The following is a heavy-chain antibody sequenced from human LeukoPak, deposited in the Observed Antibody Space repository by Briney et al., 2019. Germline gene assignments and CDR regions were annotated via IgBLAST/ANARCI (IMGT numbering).Heavy chain of an antibody. CDR3: ARVSRNCSGGSCYSRLLDY. CDR2: ISSNGGST. J-gene: IGHJ4*02. Sequence: PGGSLRLSCAASGFTFSSYAMHWVRQAPGKGLEYVSAISSNGGSTYYANSVKGGFTISRDNSKNTLYLQMGSLRAEDMAVYYCARVSRNCSGGSCYSRLLDYWGQGTLVTVSS. V-gene: IGHV3-64*01. CDR1: GFTFSSYA. D-gene: IGHD2-15*01.